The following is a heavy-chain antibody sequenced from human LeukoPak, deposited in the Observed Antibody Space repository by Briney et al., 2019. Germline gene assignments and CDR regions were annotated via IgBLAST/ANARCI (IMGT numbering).Heavy chain of an antibody. Sequence: ASVKVSFKASGYTFTSYYIHWLRQAPGQGLECMGWINPNSGGTNYAQKFQGRVTMTRDTSISTAYMELNRLRSDDTAVYYCARGGSGSYFSWLDPWGQGTLVTVSS. J-gene: IGHJ5*02. CDR1: GYTFTSYY. CDR3: ARGGSGSYFSWLDP. V-gene: IGHV1-2*02. D-gene: IGHD3-10*01. CDR2: INPNSGGT.